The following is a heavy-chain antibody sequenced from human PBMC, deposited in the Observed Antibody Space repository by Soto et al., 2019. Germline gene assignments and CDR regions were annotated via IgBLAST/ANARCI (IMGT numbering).Heavy chain of an antibody. D-gene: IGHD3-10*01. CDR2: MDYSGDT. CDR3: ARSTPLYASGSSKFDP. Sequence: PSETLSLPCNVSGGSITTSGYYWGWIRQPPGKGLEWIGTMDYSGDTTYNPSLKSRVTISVDTSKNQFSLRLSSVTAADTAVYYCARSTPLYASGSSKFDPWGQGARVTVSS. V-gene: IGHV4-39*01. CDR1: GGSITTSGYY. J-gene: IGHJ5*02.